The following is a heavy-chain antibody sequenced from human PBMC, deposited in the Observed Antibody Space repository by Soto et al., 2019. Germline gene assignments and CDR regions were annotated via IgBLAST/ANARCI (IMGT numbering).Heavy chain of an antibody. CDR3: AGIYSGSPGGTLRY. CDR1: GGSISSGGYY. V-gene: IGHV4-31*03. J-gene: IGHJ4*02. CDR2: IYYRGST. D-gene: IGHD1-26*01. Sequence: QVQLQESGPGLVKPSQTLSLTCTVSGGSISSGGYYWSWIRQHPGKGLEWIGYIYYRGSTYYNPSLRSRVTIPVDTSKNQFSLKLSSVTAADTDVYYCAGIYSGSPGGTLRYWGQGTLVTVSS.